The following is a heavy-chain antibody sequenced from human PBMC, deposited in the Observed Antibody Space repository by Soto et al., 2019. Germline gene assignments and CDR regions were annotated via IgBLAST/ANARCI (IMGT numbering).Heavy chain of an antibody. CDR3: ARVLWTNWFDL. Sequence: SETLSLTCTVSGGSVSSGNYYWIWIRQPPGKGPEWIGYIYYTGSTNYNPSLKSRVIISVDTSKNQFSLNLSSVTAADTAVYYCARVLWTNWFDLWGQGTLVTVSS. V-gene: IGHV4-61*01. D-gene: IGHD2-2*01. CDR2: IYYTGST. CDR1: GGSVSSGNYY. J-gene: IGHJ5*02.